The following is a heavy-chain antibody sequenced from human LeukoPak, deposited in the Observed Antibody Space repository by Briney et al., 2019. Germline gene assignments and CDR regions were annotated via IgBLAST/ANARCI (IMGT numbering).Heavy chain of an antibody. D-gene: IGHD3-3*01. J-gene: IGHJ4*02. CDR2: IKQDGSEK. V-gene: IGHV3-7*01. CDR3: ARFLRQSDFCSGYYKAPNYFDY. Sequence: GGSLRLSCAASGFTFSSYWMSWVRQAPGKGLEWVANIKQDGSEKYYVDSVKGRFTISRDNAKNSLYLQMNSLRAEDTAVYYCARFLRQSDFCSGYYKAPNYFDYWGQGTLVTVSS. CDR1: GFTFSSYW.